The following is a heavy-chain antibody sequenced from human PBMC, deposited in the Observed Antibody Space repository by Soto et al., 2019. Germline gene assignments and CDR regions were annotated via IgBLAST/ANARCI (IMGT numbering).Heavy chain of an antibody. CDR1: GGTFSSYT. CDR3: ARVAYCGGDCYSTYYFDY. J-gene: IGHJ4*02. D-gene: IGHD2-21*02. Sequence: QVQLVQSGAEVKKPGSSVKVSCNASGGTFSSYTISWVRQAPGQGLEWMGGIIPIFGTANYAQKFQGRVTMTADESTSTAYMGLSSLRSEDAAVYYCARVAYCGGDCYSTYYFDYWGQGTLVTVSS. CDR2: IIPIFGTA. V-gene: IGHV1-69*12.